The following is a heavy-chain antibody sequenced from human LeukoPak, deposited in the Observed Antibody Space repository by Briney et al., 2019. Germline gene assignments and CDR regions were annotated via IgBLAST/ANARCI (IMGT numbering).Heavy chain of an antibody. V-gene: IGHV4-59*01. CDR1: GVSISSYY. D-gene: IGHD1-26*01. Sequence: PSETLSLTCTVSGVSISSYYWSWIRQPPGKGLEWIGYIYYSGSTNYNPSLKSRVTISVDTSKNQLSLKLSSVTAADTAVYYCAKGGSYWYFDLWGRGTLVTVSS. J-gene: IGHJ2*01. CDR2: IYYSGST. CDR3: AKGGSYWYFDL.